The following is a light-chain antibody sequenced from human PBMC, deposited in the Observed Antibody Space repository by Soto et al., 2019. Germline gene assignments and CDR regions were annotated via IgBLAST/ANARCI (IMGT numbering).Light chain of an antibody. CDR3: GSSTRSNSLL. J-gene: IGLJ2*01. Sequence: QSALTQPASVSGSPGQSITISCTGTSSDVGGYNSVSWYQPHPGKAPRLMIYDVSNRPSGVSNRFSGSKSGNTASLTISGLQAEDEADYYCGSSTRSNSLLFGGGTKLTVL. CDR2: DVS. V-gene: IGLV2-14*01. CDR1: SSDVGGYNS.